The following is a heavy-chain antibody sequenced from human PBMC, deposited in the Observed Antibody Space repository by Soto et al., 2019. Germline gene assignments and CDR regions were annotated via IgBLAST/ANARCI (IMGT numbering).Heavy chain of an antibody. V-gene: IGHV4-30-2*01. Sequence: QLQLQESGSGLVKPSQTLSLTCAVSGGSISSGGYSWSWTRQPPGKGLEWIGYIDHSGSTYYNPSLKSRRPISVARSKNQFSLKLSSVTAADTAVYYCARGVRGGAFAYWGQGNLVTVSS. CDR2: IDHSGST. CDR3: ARGVRGGAFAY. J-gene: IGHJ4*02. D-gene: IGHD2-2*01. CDR1: GGSISSGGYS.